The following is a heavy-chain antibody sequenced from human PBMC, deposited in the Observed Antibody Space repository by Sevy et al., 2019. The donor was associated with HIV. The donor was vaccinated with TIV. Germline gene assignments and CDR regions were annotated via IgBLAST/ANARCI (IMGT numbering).Heavy chain of an antibody. V-gene: IGHV4-59*08. CDR1: GGSITSLY. CDR3: AGENAWGRGYS. D-gene: IGHD1-26*01. CDR2: IYYNGNI. J-gene: IGHJ4*02. Sequence: SETLSLTCTVSGGSITSLYWNWIRQPPGKGLEWIANIYYNGNINYNTSLKSRVTLSLDTSKNKFSLRLSSVTAADTAMYYCAGENAWGRGYSWGQGTLVTVSS.